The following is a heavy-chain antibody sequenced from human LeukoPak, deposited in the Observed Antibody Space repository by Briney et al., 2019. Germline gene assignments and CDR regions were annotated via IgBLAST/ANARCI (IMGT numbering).Heavy chain of an antibody. J-gene: IGHJ4*02. V-gene: IGHV3-74*01. CDR3: ARDRSLWFGEFLFDY. CDR1: GFTFSSYW. CDR2: INSDGSST. D-gene: IGHD3-10*01. Sequence: GGSLRLSCAASGFTFSSYWMHWVRQAPGKGLVWVSRINSDGSSTSYADSVKGRFTISRDNAKNTLYLQMNSLRAEDTAVYYCARDRSLWFGEFLFDYWGQGTLVTVSS.